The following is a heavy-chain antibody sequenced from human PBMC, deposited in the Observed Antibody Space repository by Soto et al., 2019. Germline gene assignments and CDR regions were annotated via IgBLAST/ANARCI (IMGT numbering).Heavy chain of an antibody. V-gene: IGHV3-30-3*01. CDR2: ISYDGSHK. CDR1: EFTFSNYA. Sequence: GGSLRLSCAASEFTFSNYAMHWVRQAPGKGLEWVAIISYDGSHKFYADSVKGRFTISRDNSKNTLFLQMNSLRAEDTAVYYCARDLSHCSGGTSYSFTGVDVCGQGPTVTVS. CDR3: ARDLSHCSGGTSYSFTGVDV. D-gene: IGHD2-15*01. J-gene: IGHJ6*02.